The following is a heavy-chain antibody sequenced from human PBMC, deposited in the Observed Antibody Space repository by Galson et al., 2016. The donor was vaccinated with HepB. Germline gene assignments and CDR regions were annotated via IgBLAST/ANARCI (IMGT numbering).Heavy chain of an antibody. CDR3: ARRGSWGGSPLFDF. J-gene: IGHJ4*02. V-gene: IGHV4-39*01. Sequence: SETLSLTCSVSGAVSGGSISFTNYYWTWIRQPPGKGLEWIGSIHHNGDTYYTPSLRSRLIISVDTSNNQFSLRLTSVTAADTAVYFCARRGSWGGSPLFDFWGQGALVTVSS. CDR1: GAVSGGSISFTNYY. D-gene: IGHD1-26*01. CDR2: IHHNGDT.